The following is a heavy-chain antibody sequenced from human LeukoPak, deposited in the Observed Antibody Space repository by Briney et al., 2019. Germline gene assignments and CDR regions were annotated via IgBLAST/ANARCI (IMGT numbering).Heavy chain of an antibody. CDR3: ARLGTGYDSSGYSIGWFDP. D-gene: IGHD3-22*01. Sequence: SETLSLTCTVSGDSISNYWWSWIRQPAGEGLEWIGRIYTSGSTNYNPSLKSRVTMSVDTSKNQISLRLSSVTAADTAVYYCARLGTGYDSSGYSIGWFDPWGQGTLVTVSS. CDR2: IYTSGST. CDR1: GDSISNYW. J-gene: IGHJ5*02. V-gene: IGHV4-4*07.